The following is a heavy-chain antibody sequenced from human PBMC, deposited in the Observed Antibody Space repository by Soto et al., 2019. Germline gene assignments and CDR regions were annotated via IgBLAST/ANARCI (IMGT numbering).Heavy chain of an antibody. V-gene: IGHV3-30*18. CDR3: AKESITMVRGVSGEDYYGMDV. CDR2: ISYDGSNK. CDR1: GFTFSSYG. Sequence: GGSLRLSCAASGFTFSSYGMHWVRQAPGKGLEWVAVISYDGSNKYYADSVKGRFTISRDNSKNTLYLQMNSLRAEDTAVYYCAKESITMVRGVSGEDYYGMDVWGQGTTVTVSS. J-gene: IGHJ6*02. D-gene: IGHD3-10*01.